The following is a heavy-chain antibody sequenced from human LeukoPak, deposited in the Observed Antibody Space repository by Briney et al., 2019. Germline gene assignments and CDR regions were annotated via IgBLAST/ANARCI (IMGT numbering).Heavy chain of an antibody. V-gene: IGHV3-7*03. CDR1: GFIFSSSW. CDR3: AREHVLLWFGELKRAGMDV. Sequence: GRLLRLSCAASGFIFSSSWMSWVGQAAGHQLKWVANIKEEGSEKYYAASVKGRFTISRDNAKNSLYLQLNSLRAEDTAVYYCAREHVLLWFGELKRAGMDVWGKGTTVTVSS. D-gene: IGHD3-10*01. J-gene: IGHJ6*04. CDR2: IKEEGSEK.